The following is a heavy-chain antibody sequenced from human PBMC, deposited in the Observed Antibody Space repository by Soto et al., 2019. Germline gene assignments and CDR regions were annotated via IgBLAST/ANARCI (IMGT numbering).Heavy chain of an antibody. CDR1: GGSISSYY. Sequence: SETLSLTCTVSGGSISSYYWSWIRQPPGKGLEWIGYIYYSGSTNYNPSLKSRVTISVDTSKNQFSLKLSSVTAADTAVYYCARVDYGDYFDYWGQGTLVTVSS. CDR3: ARVDYGDYFDY. V-gene: IGHV4-59*01. J-gene: IGHJ4*02. D-gene: IGHD4-17*01. CDR2: IYYSGST.